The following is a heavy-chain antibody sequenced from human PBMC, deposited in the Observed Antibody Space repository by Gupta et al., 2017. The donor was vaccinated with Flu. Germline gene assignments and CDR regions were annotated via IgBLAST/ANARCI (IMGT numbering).Heavy chain of an antibody. Sequence: EVQLVESGGGLVQPGGSLRLSCAASGFTFSSYEMNWVRQAPGKGLEWVSYISSSGSTIYYADSVKGRFTISRDNAKNSLYLQMNSLRAEDTAVYYCAREYRPFWVTSSRSHFDYWGQGTLVTVSS. CDR2: ISSSGSTI. V-gene: IGHV3-48*03. D-gene: IGHD2-2*01. CDR1: GFTFSSYE. CDR3: AREYRPFWVTSSRSHFDY. J-gene: IGHJ4*02.